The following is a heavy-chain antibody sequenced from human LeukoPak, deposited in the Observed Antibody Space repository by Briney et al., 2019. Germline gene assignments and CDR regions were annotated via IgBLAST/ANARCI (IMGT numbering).Heavy chain of an antibody. D-gene: IGHD6-19*01. Sequence: PGRSLRLSCAASGFTLSTYGMHCVRQAPGKGLEWVAGIRHDESNKYFTDSVKGRFTISRGSSKNTLYLQMNSLRPEDTAVYYCARLGYGGSGWYFDYWGQGTLVTVSS. CDR3: ARLGYGGSGWYFDY. CDR1: GFTLSTYG. V-gene: IGHV3-33*01. CDR2: IRHDESNK. J-gene: IGHJ4*02.